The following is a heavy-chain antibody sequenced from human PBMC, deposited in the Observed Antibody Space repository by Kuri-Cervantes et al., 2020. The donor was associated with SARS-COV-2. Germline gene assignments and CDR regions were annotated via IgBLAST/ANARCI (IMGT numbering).Heavy chain of an antibody. Sequence: SETLSLTCTVSGGSIGSRNYYWGWIRQPPGMGLEWIGSIYHTGSIYHSGSTSYSPSLKSRVTMSVDTSKNQFSLKLTSVTAADTAVYYCAGFYYYDSSGFVANYYYMDVWGKGTTVTVSS. D-gene: IGHD3-22*01. J-gene: IGHJ6*03. V-gene: IGHV4-39*01. CDR1: GGSIGSRNYY. CDR2: IYHTGSIYHSGST. CDR3: AGFYYYDSSGFVANYYYMDV.